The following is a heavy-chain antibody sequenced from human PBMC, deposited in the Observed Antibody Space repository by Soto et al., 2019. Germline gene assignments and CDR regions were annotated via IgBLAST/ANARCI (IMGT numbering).Heavy chain of an antibody. CDR1: GGSVSSGSYY. J-gene: IGHJ4*02. V-gene: IGHV4-61*01. CDR2: MYNSGST. Sequence: QVQLQESGPGLVKPSETLSLTGPASGGSVSSGSYYWSGIRQPPGKGLEWIGYMYNSGSTNYNPSLKSRVIISVDTSKNQFSLKLSSVTAADTAVYYCARVSSGWYYFDYWGQGTLVTVSS. CDR3: ARVSSGWYYFDY. D-gene: IGHD6-19*01.